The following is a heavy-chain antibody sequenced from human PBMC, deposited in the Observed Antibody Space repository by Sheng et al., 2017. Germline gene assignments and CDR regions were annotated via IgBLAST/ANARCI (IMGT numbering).Heavy chain of an antibody. CDR1: GFTFSSYA. V-gene: IGHV3-23*01. CDR3: AKDVNRELLNVAGYYYYGMDV. J-gene: IGHJ6*02. CDR2: ISGSGGST. Sequence: TASGFTFSSYAMSWVRQAPGKGLEWVSAISGSGGSTYYADSVKGRFTISRDNSKNTLYLQMNSLRAEDTAVYYCAKDVNRELLNVAGYYYYGMDVWGQGTTVTVSS. D-gene: IGHD1-26*01.